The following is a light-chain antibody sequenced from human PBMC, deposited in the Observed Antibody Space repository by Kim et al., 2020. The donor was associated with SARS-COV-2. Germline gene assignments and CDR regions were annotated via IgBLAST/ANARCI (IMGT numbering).Light chain of an antibody. CDR3: AVWDDSLSGLV. CDR2: RNN. J-gene: IGLJ2*01. V-gene: IGLV1-47*01. Sequence: ELTQPPSASGTPGQRVTISCSGSSSNIGSNYVYWYQQLPGTAPKLLIYRNNQRPSGVPDRFSGSKSGTSASLAISGLRSEDEADYYCAVWDDSLSGLVVGGGTQLTVL. CDR1: SSNIGSNY.